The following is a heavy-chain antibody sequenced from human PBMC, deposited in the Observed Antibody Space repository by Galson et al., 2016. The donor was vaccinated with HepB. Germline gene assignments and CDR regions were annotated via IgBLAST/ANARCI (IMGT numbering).Heavy chain of an antibody. Sequence: PALVKPTQTLTLTCTFSGFSLTTSGMCVSWVRQPPGKALEWLALIDWDDDKYYSTSLKTRLTISKDISKNLVVLTMTNMDPVDTATYYCARSTYYDILPWCDGMDVWGQGTTVTGS. D-gene: IGHD3-9*01. CDR3: ARSTYYDILPWCDGMDV. V-gene: IGHV2-70*20. J-gene: IGHJ6*02. CDR2: IDWDDDK. CDR1: GFSLTTSGMC.